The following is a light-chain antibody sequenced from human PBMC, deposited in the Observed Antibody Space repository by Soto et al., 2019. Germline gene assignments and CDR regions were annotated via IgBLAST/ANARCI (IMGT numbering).Light chain of an antibody. CDR3: AAWDDNLNAFV. J-gene: IGLJ1*01. CDR1: SSNIGGNP. CDR2: GND. Sequence: QSVLTQSPSASGTPGQRVTISCSGSSSNIGGNPVNWYQQLPGTAPKLLIYGNDQRPSGVPDRFSGSKSGTSASLAISGLQSEDEADYYCAAWDDNLNAFVFGTGTKLTVL. V-gene: IGLV1-44*01.